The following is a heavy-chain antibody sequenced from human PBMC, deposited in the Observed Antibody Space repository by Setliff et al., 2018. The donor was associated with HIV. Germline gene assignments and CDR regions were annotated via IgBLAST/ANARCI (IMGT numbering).Heavy chain of an antibody. CDR1: GGSFSGYL. CDR2: IKYTGRT. D-gene: IGHD6-13*01. CDR3: ARLCIAAAGTRSIPWHFDL. V-gene: IGHV4-34*01. J-gene: IGHJ2*01. Sequence: PSETLSLTCSVYGGSFSGYLWSWIRQSPGKGLEWIGEIKYTGRTTYNPSLEGRVTISVDTSKNQFSLKLSSVTAADTAVYYCARLCIAAAGTRSIPWHFDLWGRGTLVTVSS.